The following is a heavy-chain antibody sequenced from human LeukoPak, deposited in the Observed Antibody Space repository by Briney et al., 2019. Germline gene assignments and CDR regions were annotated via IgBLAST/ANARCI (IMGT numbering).Heavy chain of an antibody. V-gene: IGHV3-11*04. CDR3: AKVYVGAGSDYYYMDV. CDR2: MSSSGSTI. D-gene: IGHD3-10*01. J-gene: IGHJ6*03. Sequence: GGSLRLSCEGSGFSFSDDYMSWLRQVPGKGLEWVSYMSSSGSTIFYADSVKGRFNISRDNAKKSLYLQMNSLRVEDTAVYYCAKVYVGAGSDYYYMDVWGKGTTVTVSS. CDR1: GFSFSDDY.